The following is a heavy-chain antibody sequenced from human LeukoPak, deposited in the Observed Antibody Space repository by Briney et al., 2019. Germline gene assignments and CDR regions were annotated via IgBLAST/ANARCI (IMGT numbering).Heavy chain of an antibody. CDR2: IRYDGSNK. Sequence: GGSLRLSCAASGFTFSSYGMHWVRQAPGKGLEWVAFIRYDGSNKYYADSVKGRFTISRDNSKNTLYLQMNSLRAEDTAVYYCAKDSVERFEELFSYYYYYGMDVWGQGTTVTVSS. D-gene: IGHD3-10*01. J-gene: IGHJ6*02. CDR1: GFTFSSYG. V-gene: IGHV3-30*02. CDR3: AKDSVERFEELFSYYYYYGMDV.